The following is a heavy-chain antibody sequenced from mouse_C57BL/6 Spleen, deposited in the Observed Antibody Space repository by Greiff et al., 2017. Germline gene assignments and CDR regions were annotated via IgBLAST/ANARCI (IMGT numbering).Heavy chain of an antibody. CDR2: ISYDGSN. D-gene: IGHD2-2*01. CDR1: GYSITSGYY. Sequence: EVKLQESGPGLVKPSQSLSLTCSVTGYSITSGYYWNWIRQFPGNKLEWMGYISYDGSNNYNPSLKNRISITRDTSKNQFFLKLNSVTTEDTATYYCARGKKTTMVTMDYWGQGTSVTVSS. CDR3: ARGKKTTMVTMDY. J-gene: IGHJ4*01. V-gene: IGHV3-6*01.